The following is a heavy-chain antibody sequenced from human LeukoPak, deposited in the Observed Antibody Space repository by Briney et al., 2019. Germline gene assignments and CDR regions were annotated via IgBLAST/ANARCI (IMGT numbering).Heavy chain of an antibody. D-gene: IGHD3-22*01. V-gene: IGHV4-4*07. J-gene: IGHJ4*02. Sequence: SETLSLTCTVSGGSISSYYWSWIRQPAGKGLEWIGRIYTSGSTNYNPSLRSRVTMSVDTSKNQFSLKLSSVTAADTAVYYCARGDSYDSSGYYYSHYFDYWGQGTLVTVSS. CDR2: IYTSGST. CDR3: ARGDSYDSSGYYYSHYFDY. CDR1: GGSISSYY.